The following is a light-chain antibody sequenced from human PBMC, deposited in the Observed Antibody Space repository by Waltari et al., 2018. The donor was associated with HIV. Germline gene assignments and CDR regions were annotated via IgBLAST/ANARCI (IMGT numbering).Light chain of an antibody. CDR2: DVT. J-gene: IGLJ3*02. Sequence: QSALTQPRSVSGSPGQSVTISCPGTRSAVGGSKYVSWYQQHPAKAPKLMIYDVTKRPSGVPDRFSGSKSVNTASLTISGLEAEDEADYYCCSYAGSYTLVFGGGTKLTVL. CDR1: RSAVGGSKY. V-gene: IGLV2-11*01. CDR3: CSYAGSYTLV.